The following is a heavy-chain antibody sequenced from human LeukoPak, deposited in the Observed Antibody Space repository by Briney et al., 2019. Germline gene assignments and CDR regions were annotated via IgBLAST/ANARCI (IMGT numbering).Heavy chain of an antibody. CDR3: ASMDYVDNAFDI. V-gene: IGHV1-8*01. CDR2: MNPNSGNT. D-gene: IGHD3-10*02. CDR1: GYSFTNHY. J-gene: IGHJ3*02. Sequence: ASVTVSCKASGYSFTNHYVHWVRQAPGQGLEWMGWMNPNSGNTGYAQKFQGRVTMTRNTSISTAYMELSSLRSEDTAVYYCASMDYVDNAFDIWGQGTMVTVSS.